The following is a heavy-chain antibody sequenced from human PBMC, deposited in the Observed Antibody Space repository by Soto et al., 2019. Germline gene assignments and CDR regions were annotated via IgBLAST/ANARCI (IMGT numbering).Heavy chain of an antibody. J-gene: IGHJ3*02. CDR2: IDPSDSYT. CDR3: ASTHYYDSSGYYLGDAFDI. Sequence: GESLKISCKGSGYSFTSYWISWVRQMPGKGLEWMGRIDPSDSYTNYSPSFQGHVTISADKSISTAYLQWSSLKASDTAMYYCASTHYYDSSGYYLGDAFDIWGQGTMLTVSS. D-gene: IGHD3-22*01. CDR1: GYSFTSYW. V-gene: IGHV5-10-1*01.